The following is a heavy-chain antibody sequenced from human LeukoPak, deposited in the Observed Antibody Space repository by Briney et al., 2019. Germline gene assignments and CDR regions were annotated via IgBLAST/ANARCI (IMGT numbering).Heavy chain of an antibody. Sequence: SDTLSLTCTVCSGFMSSHYWSWIRQPPGGGREWFGYIYYSGSTNYNPSLKSRVTISVDTSKNQFSLKLSSVTAADTAVYYCARGIAAAGTHWFDPWGQGTLVTVSS. CDR3: ARGIAAAGTHWFDP. CDR1: SGFMSSHY. V-gene: IGHV4-59*07. CDR2: IYYSGST. J-gene: IGHJ5*02. D-gene: IGHD6-13*01.